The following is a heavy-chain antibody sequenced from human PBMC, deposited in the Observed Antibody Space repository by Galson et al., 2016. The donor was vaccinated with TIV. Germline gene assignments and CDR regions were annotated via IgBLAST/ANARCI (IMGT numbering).Heavy chain of an antibody. J-gene: IGHJ4*02. V-gene: IGHV3-33*01. D-gene: IGHD6-19*01. CDR1: GFTFASYG. CDR3: GRAFYNNGWFIEY. CDR2: MWYDGSDK. Sequence: SLRLSCAASGFTFASYGMHWVRQAPGKGLEWVTLMWYDGSDKHYADSVKGRFTISRDNSKNTLYLQMNSLRAEDTATYYCGRAFYNNGWFIEYWGQGTLVTVSS.